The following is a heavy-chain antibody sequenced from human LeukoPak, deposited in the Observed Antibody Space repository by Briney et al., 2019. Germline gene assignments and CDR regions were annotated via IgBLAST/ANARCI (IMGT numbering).Heavy chain of an antibody. V-gene: IGHV1-8*01. CDR2: INPNNGET. Sequence: VASVKVSCKASGYTLTTNDINWLRQAAGHGLEWMGWINPNNGETVYAQKFQGRVSMTMATSATAAYMELSGLKSEDTAVYFCARGRGPRTNYYYLDYWGPGTLVTVSP. D-gene: IGHD5-24*01. J-gene: IGHJ4*02. CDR1: GYTLTTND. CDR3: ARGRGPRTNYYYLDY.